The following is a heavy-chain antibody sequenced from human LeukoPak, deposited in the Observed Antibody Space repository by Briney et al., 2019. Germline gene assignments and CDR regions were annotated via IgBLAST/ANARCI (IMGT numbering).Heavy chain of an antibody. D-gene: IGHD3-10*01. CDR2: ISGSGTI. Sequence: PSETLSLTCIVSGGSINSYWSWIRQPAGKGLEWIGRISGSGTITYNPALQSRLTISIDTSKNQFSLKLMSVTAADTAVYYCARDPGVWFGELFDYWGQGTLVTVSS. CDR3: ARDPGVWFGELFDY. CDR1: GGSINSY. J-gene: IGHJ4*02. V-gene: IGHV4-4*07.